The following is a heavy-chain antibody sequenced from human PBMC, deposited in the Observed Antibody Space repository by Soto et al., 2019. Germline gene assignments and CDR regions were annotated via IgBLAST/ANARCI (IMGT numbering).Heavy chain of an antibody. D-gene: IGHD3-10*01. V-gene: IGHV4-39*01. CDR1: VGSISSSSYY. CDR3: ASPRAGGAGHGFDP. J-gene: IGHJ5*02. Sequence: LSLTCTVSVGSISSSSYYWGWIRQPPGKGLEWIGSIYYSGSTYYNPSLKSRVTISVDTSKHQFSLQLSPVTAADTAVYYGASPRAGGAGHGFDPWGQGTLVTVPQ. CDR2: IYYSGST.